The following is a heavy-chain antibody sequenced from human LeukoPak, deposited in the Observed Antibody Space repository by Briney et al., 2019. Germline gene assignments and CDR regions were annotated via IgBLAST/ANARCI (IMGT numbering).Heavy chain of an antibody. D-gene: IGHD2-2*01. CDR1: GGSFSGYY. J-gene: IGHJ4*02. Sequence: PSETLSLTCAVYGGSFSGYYWSWIRQPPGKGPEWIGEINHSGSTNYNPSLKSRVTISVDTSKNQFSLKLSSVTAADTAVYYCARGRKPQLLRPPRGFDYWGQGTLVTVSS. CDR2: INHSGST. V-gene: IGHV4-34*01. CDR3: ARGRKPQLLRPPRGFDY.